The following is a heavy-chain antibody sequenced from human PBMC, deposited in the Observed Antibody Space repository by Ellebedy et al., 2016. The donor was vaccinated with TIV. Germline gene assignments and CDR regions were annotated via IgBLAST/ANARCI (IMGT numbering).Heavy chain of an antibody. Sequence: GESLKISCAASGFTFHTYAMHWVRQAPGKGLEWVAIVSYDGSIGHYADSVKGRFTVSRDNSKNTLYLQMNSLTSEDTAVYYYAHDVTGYYYFDYWGQGTLVTVSS. CDR3: AHDVTGYYYFDY. D-gene: IGHD3-9*01. V-gene: IGHV3-30-3*01. CDR1: GFTFHTYA. J-gene: IGHJ4*02. CDR2: VSYDGSIG.